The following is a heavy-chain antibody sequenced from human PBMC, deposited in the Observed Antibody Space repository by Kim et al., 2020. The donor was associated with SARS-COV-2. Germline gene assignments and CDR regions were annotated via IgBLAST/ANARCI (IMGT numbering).Heavy chain of an antibody. CDR3: ARLSVGRTNMIPYYYGMDV. CDR2: ISSSSSYT. V-gene: IGHV3-11*03. Sequence: GGSLRLSCAASGFTFSDYYMSWIRQAPGKGLEWVSYISSSSSYTNYADSVKGRFTISRDNAKNSLYLQMNSLRAEDTAVYYCARLSVGRTNMIPYYYGMDVWGQGTTVTVSS. J-gene: IGHJ6*02. CDR1: GFTFSDYY. D-gene: IGHD3-22*01.